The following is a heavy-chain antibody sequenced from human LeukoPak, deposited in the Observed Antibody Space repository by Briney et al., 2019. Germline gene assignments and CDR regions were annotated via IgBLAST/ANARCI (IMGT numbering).Heavy chain of an antibody. CDR3: ARHYDFWSGTHAFDI. Sequence: SGGSLRLSCAASGFTFSSYGMHWVRQAPGKGLEWVAVISYDGSNKYYADSVKGRFTISRDNSKNTLYLQMNSLRAEDTAVYYCARHYDFWSGTHAFDIWGQGTMVTVSS. J-gene: IGHJ3*02. CDR1: GFTFSSYG. D-gene: IGHD3-3*01. CDR2: ISYDGSNK. V-gene: IGHV3-30*03.